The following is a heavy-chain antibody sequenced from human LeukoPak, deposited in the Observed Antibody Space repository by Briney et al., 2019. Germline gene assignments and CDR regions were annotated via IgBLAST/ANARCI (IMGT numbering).Heavy chain of an antibody. Sequence: SETLSLTCTVSGGSISSDDYYWSWLRQQQGKGREWIGYIYYSGNTYYNPSLKSRVIISVDTSQNQFSLKMSSVTAADTAVYYCARQRDGYNLVDFGVWGQGTAVTVSS. CDR1: GGSISSDDYY. CDR2: IYYSGNT. V-gene: IGHV4-30-4*02. J-gene: IGHJ4*02. D-gene: IGHD5-24*01. CDR3: ARQRDGYNLVDFGV.